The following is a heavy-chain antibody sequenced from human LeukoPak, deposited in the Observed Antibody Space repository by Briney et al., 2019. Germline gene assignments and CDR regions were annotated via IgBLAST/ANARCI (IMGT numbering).Heavy chain of an antibody. J-gene: IGHJ3*01. CDR3: ARWPTTHLAFDV. V-gene: IGHV4-59*01. D-gene: IGHD5-12*01. Sequence: SETLSLTCTVSGGSITNYYWSWIRQPPGKGLEWIAYIYSSGSAIYNPSLRSRVTISVDTSKNQFSLKLNSVTAADTAVYFCARWPTTHLAFDVWGQGTMATVSS. CDR2: IYSSGSA. CDR1: GGSITNYY.